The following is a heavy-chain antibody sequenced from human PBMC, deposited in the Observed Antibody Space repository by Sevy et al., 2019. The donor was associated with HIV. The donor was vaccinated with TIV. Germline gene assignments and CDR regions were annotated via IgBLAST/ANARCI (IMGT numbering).Heavy chain of an antibody. V-gene: IGHV3-9*01. J-gene: IGHJ4*02. Sequence: GGSLRLSCAASGFTFDDYAMHWVRQAPGKGLEWVSGLSRHSGTIGYADSVKGRFTISRDNARNSLYLQMNSLRAEDTPSYYCVKDKVDGDSGYGLFDFWGQGTLVTVSS. D-gene: IGHD5-12*01. CDR1: GFTFDDYA. CDR3: VKDKVDGDSGYGLFDF. CDR2: LSRHSGTI.